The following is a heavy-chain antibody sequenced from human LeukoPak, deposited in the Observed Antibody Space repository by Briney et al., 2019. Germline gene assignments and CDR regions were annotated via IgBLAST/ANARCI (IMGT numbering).Heavy chain of an antibody. Sequence: SETLSLTCTVSGGSISSYYWSWIRQPPGKGLEWIGYIYYSGSTNYNPSLKSRVTISVDTSKNQFSLKLSSVTAADTAVYYCARVSPYKYSYGVIDYWGQGTLVTVSS. CDR3: ARVSPYKYSYGVIDY. CDR1: GGSISSYY. V-gene: IGHV4-59*01. D-gene: IGHD5-18*01. J-gene: IGHJ4*02. CDR2: IYYSGST.